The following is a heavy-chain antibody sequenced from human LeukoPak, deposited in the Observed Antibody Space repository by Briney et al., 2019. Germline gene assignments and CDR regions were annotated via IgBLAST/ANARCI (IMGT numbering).Heavy chain of an antibody. Sequence: GGSLRLSCAASGFTFSSYAMHWVRQAPGKGLEWVAVISYDGSNKYYADSVKGRFTISRDNSKNTLYLQMNSLRAEDTAVYYCARDSSVYLDYWGQGTLVTVSS. D-gene: IGHD3-22*01. CDR3: ARDSSVYLDY. CDR2: ISYDGSNK. V-gene: IGHV3-30*01. CDR1: GFTFSSYA. J-gene: IGHJ4*02.